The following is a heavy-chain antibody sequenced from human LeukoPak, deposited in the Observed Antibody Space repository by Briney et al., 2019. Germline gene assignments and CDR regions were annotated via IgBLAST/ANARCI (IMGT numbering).Heavy chain of an antibody. V-gene: IGHV3-30-3*01. J-gene: IGHJ6*02. CDR2: ISYDGSNK. Sequence: GGSLRLSCAASGFTFSSYAMHWVRQAPGKGLEWVAVISYDGSNKYYADSVKGRFTISRDNSKNTLYLQMNSLRAEDTAVYYCARVWPRQYCSSTSCYGWYYYGMDVWGQGTTVTVSS. CDR3: ARVWPRQYCSSTSCYGWYYYGMDV. D-gene: IGHD2-2*01. CDR1: GFTFSSYA.